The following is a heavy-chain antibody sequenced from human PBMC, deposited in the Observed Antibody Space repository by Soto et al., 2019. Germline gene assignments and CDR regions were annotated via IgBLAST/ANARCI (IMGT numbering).Heavy chain of an antibody. CDR3: AKDGCSGVSCYFNY. V-gene: IGHV3-30*18. D-gene: IGHD2-15*01. CDR1: GFTFSSYG. Sequence: QVQLVESGGGVVQPGRSLRLSCAASGFTFSSYGMHWVRQAPGKGLEWEAVISYDGSNKYYADSVKGRFTISGDNSKNTLYLQMNSLRAEDTAVYYWAKDGCSGVSCYFNYWGQRTVVTVAS. CDR2: ISYDGSNK. J-gene: IGHJ4*02.